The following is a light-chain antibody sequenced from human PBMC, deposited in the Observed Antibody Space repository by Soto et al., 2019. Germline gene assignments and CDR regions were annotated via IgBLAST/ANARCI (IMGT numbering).Light chain of an antibody. J-gene: IGKJ1*01. CDR1: RGVSANY. V-gene: IGKV3-20*01. Sequence: DTLFTKSPCILSLSPGEGATLSCRASRGVSANYLAWYQQKPGQAPTLLIYGASIRAAGIPDRFSGSGSGTDFTLTIRRLEPDDFAVYYCQQYGSSPRTFGQGTKV. CDR3: QQYGSSPRT. CDR2: GAS.